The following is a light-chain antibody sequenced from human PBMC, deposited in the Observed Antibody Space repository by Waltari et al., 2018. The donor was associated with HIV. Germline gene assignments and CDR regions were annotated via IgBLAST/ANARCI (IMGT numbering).Light chain of an antibody. CDR2: KAS. V-gene: IGKV1-5*03. Sequence: DIEMTQSPSTLPLSLGDRVTITCRASQTISSSLAWYQQRPGTAPKLLIYKASSVEDGVPSRFSGSGSGTEFTLTISSLQPDDIAVYFCQQYSAFPFTFGQGTKLEI. J-gene: IGKJ2*01. CDR3: QQYSAFPFT. CDR1: QTISSS.